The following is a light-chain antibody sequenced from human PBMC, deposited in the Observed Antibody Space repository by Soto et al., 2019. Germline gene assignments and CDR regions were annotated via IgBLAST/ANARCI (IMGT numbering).Light chain of an antibody. CDR1: NSDVGTYNY. Sequence: QSALTQPRSVSGSPGQSVTISCTGTNSDVGTYNYVSWYQQHPGKAPKLLIYDVRKWPSGVPDRFSGSKSGNTASLTISGLQADDEADYFCSSYSGASTLLFGGGTKVTVL. V-gene: IGLV2-11*01. CDR2: DVR. CDR3: SSYSGASTLL. J-gene: IGLJ2*01.